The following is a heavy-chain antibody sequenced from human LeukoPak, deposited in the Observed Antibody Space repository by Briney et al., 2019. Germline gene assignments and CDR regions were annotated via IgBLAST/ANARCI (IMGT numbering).Heavy chain of an antibody. Sequence: PSETLSLTCTVSGGSINSYYWSWIRQPAGKGLEWIGRISSSGSTNYNPSLKSRVTMSVDTSKNQFSLKLSSVTAADTAVYFCARGPYSYDSSGAFDIWGQGTMVTVSS. D-gene: IGHD3-22*01. CDR3: ARGPYSYDSSGAFDI. CDR1: GGSINSYY. J-gene: IGHJ3*02. V-gene: IGHV4-4*07. CDR2: ISSSGST.